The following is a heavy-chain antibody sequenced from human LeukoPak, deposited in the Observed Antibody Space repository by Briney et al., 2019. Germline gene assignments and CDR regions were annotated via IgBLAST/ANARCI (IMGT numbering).Heavy chain of an antibody. CDR2: ISFDGSNQ. CDR3: AKPPEVGATVGYFDY. CDR1: GFTFSSYG. Sequence: PGGSLRLSCAASGFTFSSYGMHWVRQAPGKGLEWVALISFDGSNQYYADSVKGRFTISRDNSKNTLYLQMNSLRAEDTAVYYCAKPPEVGATVGYFDYWGQGPLVTVSS. D-gene: IGHD1-26*01. V-gene: IGHV3-30*18. J-gene: IGHJ4*02.